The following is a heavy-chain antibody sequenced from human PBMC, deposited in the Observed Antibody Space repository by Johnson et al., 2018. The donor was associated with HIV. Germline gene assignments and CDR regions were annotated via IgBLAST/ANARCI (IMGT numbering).Heavy chain of an antibody. D-gene: IGHD6-13*01. CDR2: ISYDGSNK. V-gene: IGHV3-30-3*01. CDR1: GFTFSSYA. Sequence: QVQLVESGGGLVQPGRSLRLSCAASGFTFSSYAMHWVRQAPGKGLEWVAVISYDGSNKYYADSVKGRFTISRDNSKNTLYLQMNSLRTEDTAVYYCARDGESQQLPLGDAFDIWGQGTMVTVSS. J-gene: IGHJ3*02. CDR3: ARDGESQQLPLGDAFDI.